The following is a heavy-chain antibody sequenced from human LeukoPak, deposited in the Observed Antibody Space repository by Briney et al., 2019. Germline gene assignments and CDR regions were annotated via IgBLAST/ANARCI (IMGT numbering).Heavy chain of an antibody. Sequence: GGSLRLPCTPSGFTFGSYEMHWVRQAPGKGLEWVSYITSSGRTIYYANSVKGRFTISRDNAKNSLYLQMSSLRAEDTAVYYCVREGAYCSGASCYFDYWGQGTLVTVSS. D-gene: IGHD2-15*01. CDR2: ITSSGRTI. CDR1: GFTFGSYE. J-gene: IGHJ4*02. CDR3: VREGAYCSGASCYFDY. V-gene: IGHV3-48*03.